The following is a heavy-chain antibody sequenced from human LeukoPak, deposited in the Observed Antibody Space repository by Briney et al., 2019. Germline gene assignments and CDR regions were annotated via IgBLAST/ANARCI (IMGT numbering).Heavy chain of an antibody. CDR3: ARDIGSGTTGTTGVLVN. CDR2: IKQDGSET. CDR1: GFTFSAYW. J-gene: IGHJ4*02. D-gene: IGHD1-1*01. Sequence: GGSLRLSCVASGFTFSAYWMSWVRQAPGKGLEYMASIKQDGSETYYVDSVKGRFTISRDNAKNSLYLRMSSLRAEDTAVYYCARDIGSGTTGTTGVLVNWGQGTLVTVSS. V-gene: IGHV3-7*01.